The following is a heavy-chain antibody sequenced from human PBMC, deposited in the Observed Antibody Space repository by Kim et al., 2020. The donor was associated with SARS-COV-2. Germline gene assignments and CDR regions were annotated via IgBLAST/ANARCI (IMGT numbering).Heavy chain of an antibody. J-gene: IGHJ4*02. CDR2: IWYDGSNK. D-gene: IGHD3-10*01. V-gene: IGHV3-33*01. Sequence: GGSLRLSCAASGFTFSSYGMHWVRQAPGKGLEWVAVIWYDGSNKYYADSVKGRFTISRDNSKNTLYLQMNSLRAEDTAVYYCARPVLLWFGEPEGFDYWGQGTLVTVSS. CDR1: GFTFSSYG. CDR3: ARPVLLWFGEPEGFDY.